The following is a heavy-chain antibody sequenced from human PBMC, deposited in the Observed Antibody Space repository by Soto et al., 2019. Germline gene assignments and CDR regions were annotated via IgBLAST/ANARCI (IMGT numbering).Heavy chain of an antibody. CDR1: GYTFTSYD. Sequence: ASVKVSCKSSGYTFTSYDINCVRQATGQGLEWMGWMNPNSGNTIYAQKFQGRVTMTEDTSTDTAYMELSSLRSEDTAVYYCARVSGYYLPDYWGQGTLVTVSS. CDR2: MNPNSGNT. V-gene: IGHV1-8*01. D-gene: IGHD5-12*01. J-gene: IGHJ4*02. CDR3: ARVSGYYLPDY.